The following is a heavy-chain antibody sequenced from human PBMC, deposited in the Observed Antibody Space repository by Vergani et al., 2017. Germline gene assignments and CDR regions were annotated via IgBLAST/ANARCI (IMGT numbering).Heavy chain of an antibody. CDR2: ISGSGGST. Sequence: EVQLLESGGGLVQPGGSLRLSCAASGFTFSSYAMSWVRQAPGKGLEWVSAISGSGGSTYYADSVKGRCTISRDNSKNTLYLQMNSLRADDTAVYYCANQRGRGYSYGYSYWGQGTLVTVSS. CDR3: ANQRGRGYSYGYSY. V-gene: IGHV3-23*01. CDR1: GFTFSSYA. D-gene: IGHD5-18*01. J-gene: IGHJ4*02.